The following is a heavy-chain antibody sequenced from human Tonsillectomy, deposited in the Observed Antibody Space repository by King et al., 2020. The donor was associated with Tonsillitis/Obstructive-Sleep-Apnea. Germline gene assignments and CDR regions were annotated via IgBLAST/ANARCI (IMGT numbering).Heavy chain of an antibody. J-gene: IGHJ3*02. CDR3: AREGAVMNAFDI. CDR2: IYYSGST. CDR1: GGSISSYS. D-gene: IGHD2-8*01. V-gene: IGHV4-59*01. Sequence: VQLQESGPGLVKPSETLSLTCTVSGGSISSYSWSWSRQPPGKGLECIGDIYYSGSTNYNPSLKSRVTISVDTSKIQFSLKLRSMTAADTAVYYCAREGAVMNAFDIWGQGTMVTVSS.